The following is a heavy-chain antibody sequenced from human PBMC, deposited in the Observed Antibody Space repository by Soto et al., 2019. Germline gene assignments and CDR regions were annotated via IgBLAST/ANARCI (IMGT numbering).Heavy chain of an antibody. J-gene: IGHJ6*02. V-gene: IGHV3-23*01. D-gene: IGHD3-3*01. CDR3: AREWQHLTRFIVPYFYYGMDV. CDR1: AFALSSYA. CDR2: INTIGFGT. Sequence: GSLRLACAASAFALSSYAVGWVRQGPGKGLEWVSSINTIGFGTFYADAVMGRFTISSDNSKYPFFLQIHGRRGEDTAVYYFAREWQHLTRFIVPYFYYGMDVWGQGATGTVS.